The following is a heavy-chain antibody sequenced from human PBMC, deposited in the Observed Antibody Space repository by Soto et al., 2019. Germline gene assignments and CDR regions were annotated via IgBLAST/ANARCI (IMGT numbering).Heavy chain of an antibody. CDR1: GGSISRTTYY. D-gene: IGHD5-18*01. CDR2: ISYDGST. Sequence: SETLSLTCTVSGGSISRTTYYWDWIRQPPGKGLEWIGSISYDGSTYYNPSLKSRVTISVDTSKNQFSLKVNYVTAADAAVYFCASQAGGYSYGPFDYWGQGALVTVSS. CDR3: ASQAGGYSYGPFDY. J-gene: IGHJ4*02. V-gene: IGHV4-39*01.